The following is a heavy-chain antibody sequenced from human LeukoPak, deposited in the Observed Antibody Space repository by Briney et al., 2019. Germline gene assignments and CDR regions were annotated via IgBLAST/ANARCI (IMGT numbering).Heavy chain of an antibody. CDR3: ARVRDSEGSFDY. CDR1: GVSFSGYY. CDR2: IYHSGST. Sequence: PSETLSLTCAVYGVSFSGYYWSWIRQPPGKGLEWIGYIYHSGSTYYNPSLKSRVTISVDTSKNQFSLKLSSVTAADTAVYYCARVRDSEGSFDYWGQGTLVTVSS. D-gene: IGHD2-15*01. J-gene: IGHJ4*02. V-gene: IGHV4-34*01.